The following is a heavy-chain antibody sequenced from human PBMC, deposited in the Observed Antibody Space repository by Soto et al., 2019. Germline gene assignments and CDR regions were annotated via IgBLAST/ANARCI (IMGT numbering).Heavy chain of an antibody. CDR2: ISGSGGST. J-gene: IGHJ2*01. D-gene: IGHD2-8*01. Sequence: EVQLLESGGGLVQPGGSLRLSCAASGFTFSSYAMSCVRQAPGKGLEWVSAISGSGGSTYYADSVKGRFTISRDNTKNTRYLQMNSLRAEDTAVYDCAKDRNGVLNWYFDLWGRGTLVTVSS. V-gene: IGHV3-23*01. CDR1: GFTFSSYA. CDR3: AKDRNGVLNWYFDL.